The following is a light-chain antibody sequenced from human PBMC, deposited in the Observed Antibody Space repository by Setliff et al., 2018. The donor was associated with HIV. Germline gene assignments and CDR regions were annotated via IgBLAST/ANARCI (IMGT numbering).Light chain of an antibody. CDR3: TSFTSTSPYV. CDR2: EVN. J-gene: IGLJ1*01. V-gene: IGLV2-14*01. CDR1: SSDVGGYKY. Sequence: QSALTQPASVSGSPGQSITISCTGTSSDVGGYKYVSWYQHHPGKAPKPLIYEVNNRPSGVSNRFSGSKSGNTASLTISGLQAEDEANYFCTSFTSTSPYVFGTGTKATVL.